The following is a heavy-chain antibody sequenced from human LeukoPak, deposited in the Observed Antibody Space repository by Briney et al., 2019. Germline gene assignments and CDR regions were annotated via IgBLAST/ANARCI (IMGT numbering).Heavy chain of an antibody. J-gene: IGHJ6*03. D-gene: IGHD1-26*01. V-gene: IGHV3-48*03. Sequence: GGSLRLSCAASGFTFSSYEMNWVRQAPGKGLEWVSYISSSGSTIYYADSVKGRFTISRDSAKNSLYLQMDSLGPEDTAVYYCARDPYSGNYGTYYYYYMDVWGKGTTVTISS. CDR1: GFTFSSYE. CDR3: ARDPYSGNYGTYYYYYMDV. CDR2: ISSSGSTI.